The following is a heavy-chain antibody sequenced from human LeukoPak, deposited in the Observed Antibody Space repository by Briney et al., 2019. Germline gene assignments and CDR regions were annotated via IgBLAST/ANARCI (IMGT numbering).Heavy chain of an antibody. CDR1: GYTLTGYY. CDR3: ARHSDMVRGVIIRHYYYMDV. Sequence: ASVKVSCKASGYTLTGYYMHWVRQAPGQGLEWMGWINPNSGGTNYAQKFQGRVTMTRDTSISTAYMELSRLRSDDTAVYYCARHSDMVRGVIIRHYYYMDVWGKGTTVTVSS. CDR2: INPNSGGT. D-gene: IGHD3-10*01. V-gene: IGHV1-2*02. J-gene: IGHJ6*03.